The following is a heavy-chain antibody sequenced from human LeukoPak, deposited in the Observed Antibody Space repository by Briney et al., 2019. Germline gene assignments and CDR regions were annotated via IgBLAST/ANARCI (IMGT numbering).Heavy chain of an antibody. V-gene: IGHV1-2*02. Sequence: GASVKVSCKASGYTFTSYYMHWVRQAPGQGLEWMGWINPNSGGTNYAQKFQGRVTMTKDTSISTAYMELSRLRSDDTAVYYCARGSRCLTTGAWFDPWGQGTLVTVSS. CDR3: ARGSRCLTTGAWFDP. CDR2: INPNSGGT. J-gene: IGHJ5*02. CDR1: GYTFTSYY. D-gene: IGHD5-24*01.